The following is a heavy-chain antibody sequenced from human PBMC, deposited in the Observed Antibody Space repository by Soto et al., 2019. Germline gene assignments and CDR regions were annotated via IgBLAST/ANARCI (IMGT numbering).Heavy chain of an antibody. D-gene: IGHD3-10*01. CDR1: GGSISSSSYY. J-gene: IGHJ6*02. Sequence: SETLSLTCTVSGGSISSSSYYWGWIRQPPGKGLEWIGSIYYGGSTYYNPSLKSRVTISVDTSKNQFSLKLSSVTAADTAVYYCARPYYYGSGNVLDYYYGMDVWGQGTTVTVSS. CDR2: IYYGGST. V-gene: IGHV4-39*01. CDR3: ARPYYYGSGNVLDYYYGMDV.